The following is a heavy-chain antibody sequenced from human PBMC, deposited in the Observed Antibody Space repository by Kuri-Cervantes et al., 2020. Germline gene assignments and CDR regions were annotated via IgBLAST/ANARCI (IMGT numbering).Heavy chain of an antibody. D-gene: IGHD6-13*01. V-gene: IGHV3-9*01. CDR3: ARDRSTWDSSSWYRGLWDYYYGMDV. Sequence: SLKISCAASGFGFDNYAMHWVRQAPGKGLEWVSGISWNSGSVGYVDSVKGRFTISRDNAKNSLYLQMNSLRAEDTAVYYCARDRSTWDSSSWYRGLWDYYYGMDVWGQGTTVTVSS. CDR2: ISWNSGSV. CDR1: GFGFDNYA. J-gene: IGHJ6*02.